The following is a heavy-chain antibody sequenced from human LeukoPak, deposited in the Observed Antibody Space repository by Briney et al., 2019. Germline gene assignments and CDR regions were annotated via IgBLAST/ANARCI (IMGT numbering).Heavy chain of an antibody. D-gene: IGHD5-12*01. J-gene: IGHJ4*02. CDR3: AKDRLQVETAQFVD. CDR2: IIADGEYT. Sequence: PGGSLRLSCEASGFTFRGFLMPWVRQAPGKGLEWVSSIIADGEYTYYAGSVKGRFTISRDNSKNTLYLQMNSLRAEDAAVYYCAKDRLQVETAQFVDWGQGTLVTVSS. V-gene: IGHV3-23*01. CDR1: GFTFRGFL.